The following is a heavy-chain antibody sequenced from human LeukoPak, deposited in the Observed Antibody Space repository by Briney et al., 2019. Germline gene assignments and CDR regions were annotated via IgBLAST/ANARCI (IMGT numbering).Heavy chain of an antibody. CDR1: GYTFTSYG. V-gene: IGHV1-18*01. J-gene: IGHJ4*02. Sequence: ASVKVSCKASGYTFTSYGISWVRQAPGQGLEWMGWISAYNGNTNYAQKLQGRVTMTEDTSTDTAYMELSSLRSEDTAVYYCATGMVRGVIRFDYWGQGTLVTVSS. D-gene: IGHD3-10*01. CDR3: ATGMVRGVIRFDY. CDR2: ISAYNGNT.